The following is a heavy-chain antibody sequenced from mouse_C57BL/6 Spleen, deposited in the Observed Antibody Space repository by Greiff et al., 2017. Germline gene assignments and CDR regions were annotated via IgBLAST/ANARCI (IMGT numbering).Heavy chain of an antibody. CDR1: GYTFTSYG. Sequence: QVQLQQSGAELARPGASVKLSCKASGYTFTSYGISWVKQRTGQGLEWIGEIYPRSGNTYYNEKFKGKATLTADKSSSTAYMELRSLTSEDSAVYFCARSPITTVEEIFFDYWGQGTTLTVSS. V-gene: IGHV1-81*01. CDR3: ARSPITTVEEIFFDY. J-gene: IGHJ2*01. CDR2: IYPRSGNT. D-gene: IGHD1-1*01.